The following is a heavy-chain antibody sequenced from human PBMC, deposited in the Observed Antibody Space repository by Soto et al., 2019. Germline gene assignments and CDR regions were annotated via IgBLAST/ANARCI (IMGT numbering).Heavy chain of an antibody. CDR1: GGSISSYY. D-gene: IGHD3-22*01. V-gene: IGHV4-59*08. J-gene: IGHJ3*02. CDR2: IYYSGST. Sequence: PSETLSLTCTVSGGSISSYYWSWIRQPPGKGLEWIGYIYYSGSTNYNPSLKSRVTISVDTSKNQFSLKLSSVTAADTSVYYCARTVVITDSFEVFAFDIWGQGTMVTVSS. CDR3: ARTVVITDSFEVFAFDI.